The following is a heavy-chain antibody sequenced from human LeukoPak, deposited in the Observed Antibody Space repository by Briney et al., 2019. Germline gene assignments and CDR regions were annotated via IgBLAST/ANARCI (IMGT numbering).Heavy chain of an antibody. J-gene: IGHJ6*04. CDR1: GYTFISYD. D-gene: IGHD3-3*01. V-gene: IGHV1-8*01. Sequence: GASVKVSCKSSGYTFISYDINWVRQAAGQGLEWMGWMNPKSGSSGYVHKFQGRLTLTSNISITTAYMELSGLTSEDTAVYYCARRDHWSGYSLDACGKGTTVIVSS. CDR3: ARRDHWSGYSLDA. CDR2: MNPKSGSS.